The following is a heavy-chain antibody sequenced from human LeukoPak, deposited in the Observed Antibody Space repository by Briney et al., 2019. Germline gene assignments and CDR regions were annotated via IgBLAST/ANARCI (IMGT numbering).Heavy chain of an antibody. CDR2: ISYDGSNK. CDR1: GFTFSSYA. CDR3: AKAISSEVVFGSRWFDP. V-gene: IGHV3-30*04. D-gene: IGHD3-22*01. Sequence: GGSLRLSCAASGFTFSSYAMHWVRQAPGKGLEWVAVISYDGSNKYYANSVEGRFTISRDNSKSTLFLQMNSLRVEDTAVYYCAKAISSEVVFGSRWFDPWGQGTMVTVSS. J-gene: IGHJ5*02.